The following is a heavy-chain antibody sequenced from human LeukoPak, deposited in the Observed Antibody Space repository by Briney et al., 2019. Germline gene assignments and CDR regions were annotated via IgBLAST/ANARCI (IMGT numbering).Heavy chain of an antibody. D-gene: IGHD2-2*02. V-gene: IGHV1-2*02. J-gene: IGHJ6*03. CDR1: GYTFTGYY. Sequence: ASVKVSCKASGYTFTGYYMHWVRQAPGQGLEWMGWINPNSGGTNYAQKFQGRVTMTRDTSISTAYVELSRLRSDDTAVYYCARDGLEVPAAIYYMDVWGKGTTVTVSS. CDR3: ARDGLEVPAAIYYMDV. CDR2: INPNSGGT.